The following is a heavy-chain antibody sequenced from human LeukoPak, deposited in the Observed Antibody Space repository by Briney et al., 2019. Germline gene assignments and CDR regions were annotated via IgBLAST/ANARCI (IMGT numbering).Heavy chain of an antibody. D-gene: IGHD5-12*01. CDR3: ARYSSGSANYYFHE. J-gene: IGHJ4*02. CDR1: GHSFTTFW. V-gene: IGHV5-51*01. CDR2: IYPGDSDV. Sequence: GESLKISCKVSGHSFTTFWIGWVRQMPGKDLEWMGIIYPGDSDVRYSPSFEGQVTISVDRSLTTAYLQWSSLKASDTAMYYCARYSSGSANYYFHEWGQGTLVTVSS.